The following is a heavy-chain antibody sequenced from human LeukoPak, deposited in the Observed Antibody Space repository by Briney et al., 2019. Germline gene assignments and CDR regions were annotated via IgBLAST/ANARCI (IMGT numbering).Heavy chain of an antibody. CDR1: GVSISSSNW. CDR2: IYHSGST. D-gene: IGHD3-22*01. CDR3: ARDNYYYDSSGNNWFDP. J-gene: IGHJ5*02. Sequence: SETLSLTCAVSGVSISSSNWWNWVRQPPGKGLEWIGEIYHSGSTNYNPSLKSRVTISVDKSKNQFSLKLSSVTAADTAVYYCARDNYYYDSSGNNWFDPWGQGTLVTVSS. V-gene: IGHV4-4*02.